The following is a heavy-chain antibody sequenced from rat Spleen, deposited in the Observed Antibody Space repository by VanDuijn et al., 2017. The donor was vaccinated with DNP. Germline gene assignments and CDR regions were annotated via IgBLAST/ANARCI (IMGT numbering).Heavy chain of an antibody. D-gene: IGHD1-2*01. J-gene: IGHJ2*01. V-gene: IGHV5-22*01. CDR1: GFTFNDYY. Sequence: EVQLVESGGGLVQPGRSLKLSCAASGFTFNDYYMAWVRQAPTKGLEWVAYIRYDGGSSFYGDSVKGRFTISRDNGKSTLSLQMNSLRSEDMATYYCVKWAAAGYFDYWGQGVMVTVSS. CDR2: IRYDGGSS. CDR3: VKWAAAGYFDY.